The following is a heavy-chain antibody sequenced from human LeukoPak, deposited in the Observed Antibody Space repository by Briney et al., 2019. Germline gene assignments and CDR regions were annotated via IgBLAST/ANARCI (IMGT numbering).Heavy chain of an antibody. D-gene: IGHD4-17*01. J-gene: IGHJ3*02. CDR1: GFTFGDYA. Sequence: GGSLRLSCTASGFTFGDYAMSWVRQAPGKGLEWVGFIRSKAYGGTTEYAASVKGRFTISRDDSKSIAYLQMNSLKTEDTAVYYCTRSHYGDAFDIWGQGTMVTVSS. V-gene: IGHV3-49*04. CDR3: TRSHYGDAFDI. CDR2: IRSKAYGGTT.